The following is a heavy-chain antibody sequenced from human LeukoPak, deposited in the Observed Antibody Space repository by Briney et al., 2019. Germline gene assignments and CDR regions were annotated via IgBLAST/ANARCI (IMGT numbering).Heavy chain of an antibody. D-gene: IGHD6-19*01. CDR3: AKGKYSSGGVPDY. CDR1: GFTFSSHA. V-gene: IGHV3-30*04. Sequence: GRSLRLSCAASGFTFSSHAMHWVRQAPGKGLEWVAVISYDGGNKYYADSVKGRFTISRDNSKNTLYLQINSLRGEDTAVYYCAKGKYSSGGVPDYWGQGTLVTVSS. J-gene: IGHJ4*02. CDR2: ISYDGGNK.